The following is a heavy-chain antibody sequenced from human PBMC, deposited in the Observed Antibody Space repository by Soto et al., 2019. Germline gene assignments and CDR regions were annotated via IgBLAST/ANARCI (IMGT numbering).Heavy chain of an antibody. CDR3: ASRGSSGHF. CDR2: ISLSGNT. J-gene: IGHJ4*02. D-gene: IGHD3-22*01. CDR1: GVSITNTDW. Sequence: LSLTCAVSGVSITNTDWWAWVRQPPGMGLEWVGDISLSGNTNYNPSIEGRAAISLYKSRNQFSLILNSVTAADTAVYYCASRGSSGHFWGQGTLVTVSS. V-gene: IGHV4-4*02.